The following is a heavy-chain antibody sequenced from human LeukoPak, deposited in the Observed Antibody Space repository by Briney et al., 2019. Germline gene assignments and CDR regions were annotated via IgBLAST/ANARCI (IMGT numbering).Heavy chain of an antibody. CDR3: PPRYYVFWSVYQRTVWVFDI. Sequence: PGGSLRLSCAASGFTFSSYSMNWVRQAPGKGLEWVSSISSSSSYIYYADSVKGRFTISRDNAKNSLYLQMNSLRAEDTAVYYCPPRYYVFWSVYQRTVWVFDIWGKGKRVTVSS. J-gene: IGHJ3*02. CDR2: ISSSSSYI. D-gene: IGHD3-3*01. V-gene: IGHV3-21*01. CDR1: GFTFSSYS.